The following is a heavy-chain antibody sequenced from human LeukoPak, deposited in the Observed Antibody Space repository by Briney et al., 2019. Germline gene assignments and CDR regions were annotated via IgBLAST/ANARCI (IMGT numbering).Heavy chain of an antibody. CDR1: GYTFTSYY. CDR3: ARLIRYPSSGNYTDV. V-gene: IGHV1-46*03. Sequence: ASVKVSCKASGYTFTSYYMHWVRQAPGQGLEWMGIINPSGGSTSYPQKFQGRVTMTRDMSTNTLYMELSSLGSEDTAVYYCARLIRYPSSGNYTDVWGKGTTVTVSS. D-gene: IGHD1-14*01. J-gene: IGHJ6*03. CDR2: INPSGGST.